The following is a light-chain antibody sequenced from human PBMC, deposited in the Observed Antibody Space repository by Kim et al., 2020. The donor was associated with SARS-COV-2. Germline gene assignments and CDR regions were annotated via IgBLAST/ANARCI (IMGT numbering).Light chain of an antibody. CDR3: QQSYSFPALS. CDR2: ASS. V-gene: IGKV1-39*01. J-gene: IGKJ4*01. Sequence: ASERDSATISCGASKNINNYLSWFKQQPGKAPKLLISASSSLQSGVPSRFSGSGSGTHFTLTISSLQPEDFATYYCQQSYSFPALSFGGGTKLEI. CDR1: KNINNY.